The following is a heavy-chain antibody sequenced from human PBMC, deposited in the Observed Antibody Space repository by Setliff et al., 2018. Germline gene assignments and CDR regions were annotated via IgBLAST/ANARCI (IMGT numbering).Heavy chain of an antibody. CDR2: IKQDGSEK. D-gene: IGHD4-17*01. Sequence: PGGSLRLSCAASRFTFSNYWMSWVRQAPGKGLEWVANIKQDGSEKYYVVSVKGRFSISRDNAKNSLYLQMNSLRAEDTAVYYCAKRSYGDYYYGMDVWGQGTTVTVSS. CDR1: RFTFSNYW. V-gene: IGHV3-7*03. CDR3: AKRSYGDYYYGMDV. J-gene: IGHJ6*02.